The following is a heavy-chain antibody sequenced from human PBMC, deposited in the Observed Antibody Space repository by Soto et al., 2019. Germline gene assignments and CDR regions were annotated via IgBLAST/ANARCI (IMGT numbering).Heavy chain of an antibody. V-gene: IGHV5-10-1*01. Sequence: GESLNISCKGAGYSFTSYWISWVRRMPGKGLESMGRIHPSDSYTNHSPSFQGHVPLSADKSISTAYLQWSRLKASDTAMYYCARRSSSSYYYGMDVWGQGTTVTVSS. J-gene: IGHJ6*02. CDR2: IHPSDSYT. CDR1: GYSFTSYW. D-gene: IGHD6-6*01. CDR3: ARRSSSSYYYGMDV.